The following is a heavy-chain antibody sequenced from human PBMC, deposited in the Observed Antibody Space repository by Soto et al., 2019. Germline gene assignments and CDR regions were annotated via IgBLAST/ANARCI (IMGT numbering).Heavy chain of an antibody. Sequence: PGGSLRLSCEASGFTLSSYWMSWIRQAPGKGLEWVANTRQDGGQSYLVDSVQGRFTISRDNAKNSVYLQMNSLRAEDSAVYFCARGSRDSYPGSRIFDLWGRGTRVTVSS. D-gene: IGHD3-10*01. J-gene: IGHJ4*02. CDR1: GFTLSSYW. CDR3: ARGSRDSYPGSRIFDL. CDR2: TRQDGGQS. V-gene: IGHV3-7*03.